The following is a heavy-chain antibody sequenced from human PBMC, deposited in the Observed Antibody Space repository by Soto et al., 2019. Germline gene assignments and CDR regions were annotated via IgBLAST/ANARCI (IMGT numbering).Heavy chain of an antibody. CDR3: ASGAGWELDY. Sequence: EVRLVESGGGSVQPGGSLRLSCEASRFTSRTDWMQWVRQTPGMGLEWLAIIKKDGSETHYVDSVKGRFTISRDNAKNSLFLQMNSLRVDDTAVYYCASGAGWELDYWGQGTLVTVSS. CDR1: RFTSRTDW. J-gene: IGHJ4*02. CDR2: IKKDGSET. V-gene: IGHV3-7*03. D-gene: IGHD1-26*01.